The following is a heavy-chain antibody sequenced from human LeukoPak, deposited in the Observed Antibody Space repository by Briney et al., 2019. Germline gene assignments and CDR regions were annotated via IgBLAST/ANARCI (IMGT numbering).Heavy chain of an antibody. D-gene: IGHD6-19*01. CDR1: GGSISSYY. J-gene: IGHJ4*02. V-gene: IGHV4-59*01. CDR2: IYYSGST. Sequence: SETQSLTCTVSGGSISSYYWSWVRQPPGKGLEWIGYIYYSGSTNYNPSLKSRVTISADTSKNQFSLKLSSVTAAETAVYYCARSSGYYRFDYWGQGTLVTVSS. CDR3: ARSSGYYRFDY.